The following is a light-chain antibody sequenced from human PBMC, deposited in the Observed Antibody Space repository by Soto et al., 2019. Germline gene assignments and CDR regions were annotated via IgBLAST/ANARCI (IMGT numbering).Light chain of an antibody. CDR2: GAS. Sequence: AIRMTQSPSSFSGSSGDRVTITCRASQDISTSLAWYRQSPGKAPQFLIYGASTLQIGVPSRFSGGGSGTDFTLTISSLQSEDFATYYCQQYHSSPPTFGQGTKVEI. J-gene: IGKJ1*01. CDR3: QQYHSSPPT. V-gene: IGKV1-8*01. CDR1: QDISTS.